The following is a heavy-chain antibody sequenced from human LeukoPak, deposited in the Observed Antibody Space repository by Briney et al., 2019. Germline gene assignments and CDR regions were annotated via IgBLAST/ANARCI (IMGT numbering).Heavy chain of an antibody. CDR2: INSDGSST. Sequence: GGSLRLSCAASGFTFSSYWMHWVRQAPGKGLVWVSRINSDGSSTSYADSVKGRLTVSRDNAKNTLYLQMNSLRAEDTAVYYCARATGSYYSLGYWGQGTLVTVSS. V-gene: IGHV3-74*01. D-gene: IGHD1-26*01. CDR3: ARATGSYYSLGY. J-gene: IGHJ4*02. CDR1: GFTFSSYW.